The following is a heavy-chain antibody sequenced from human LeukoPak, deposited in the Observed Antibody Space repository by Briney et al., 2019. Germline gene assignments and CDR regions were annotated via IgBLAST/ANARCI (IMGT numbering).Heavy chain of an antibody. CDR3: ASGYSYGFDY. V-gene: IGHV4-59*01. D-gene: IGHD5-18*01. CDR1: GGSISSYY. J-gene: IGHJ4*02. Sequence: SETLSLTCTVSGGSISSYYWSWIRQPPGKGLEWIGYIYYSGSTNYNPSLKSRVTISVDTSKNQFSLKLSSVTAADTAVCYCASGYSYGFDYWGQGTLVTVSS. CDR2: IYYSGST.